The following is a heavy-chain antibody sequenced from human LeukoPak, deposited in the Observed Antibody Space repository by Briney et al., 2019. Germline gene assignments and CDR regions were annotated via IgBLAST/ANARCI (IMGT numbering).Heavy chain of an antibody. V-gene: IGHV4-34*01. CDR2: INHSGST. CDR3: ASYVRTYNWFDP. D-gene: IGHD3-16*01. CDR1: GGSFSGYY. Sequence: SETLSLTCAVYGGSFSGYYWSWIRQPPGKGLEWIGEINHSGSTNYNPSLKSRVTISVDTSKNQFSLKLSSVTAADTAVYYCASYVRTYNWFDPWGQGTLVTVPS. J-gene: IGHJ5*02.